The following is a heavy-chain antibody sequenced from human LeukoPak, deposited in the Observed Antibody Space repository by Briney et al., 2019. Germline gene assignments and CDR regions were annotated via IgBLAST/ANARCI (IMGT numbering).Heavy chain of an antibody. CDR3: ANWYYYGSGNSPRRGPPFDY. D-gene: IGHD3-10*01. Sequence: SETLSLTCAVYGGSFTGYYWSWIRQPPGKGLEWIGEIKQSGRTNYNPSPKSRVTISADTSKNQFSLKLSSVIAADTAVYYCANWYYYGSGNSPRRGPPFDYWGQGTLVTVSS. CDR1: GGSFTGYY. CDR2: IKQSGRT. V-gene: IGHV4-34*01. J-gene: IGHJ4*02.